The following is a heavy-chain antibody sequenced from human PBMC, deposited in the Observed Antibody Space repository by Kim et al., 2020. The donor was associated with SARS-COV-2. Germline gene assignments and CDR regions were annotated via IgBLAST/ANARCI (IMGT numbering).Heavy chain of an antibody. CDR3: AKSRGGTDVFDL. CDR2: IYYTGSN. V-gene: IGHV4-61*08. CDR1: GVSVNTYDYY. D-gene: IGHD1-26*01. Sequence: SETLSLTCSVSGVSVNTYDYYWTWIRQPPGKGLEWIGYIYYTGSNNYIPSLRNRVTMSVDTTKNQFSLRLTSLTAADTALYYCAKSRGGTDVFDLWGQGTLVTVSA. J-gene: IGHJ3*01.